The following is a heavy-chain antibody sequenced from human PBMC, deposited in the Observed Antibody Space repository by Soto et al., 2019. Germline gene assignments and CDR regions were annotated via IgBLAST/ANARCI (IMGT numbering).Heavy chain of an antibody. V-gene: IGHV3-23*01. Sequence: PGGSLRLSCAASVFAFIRNDMNWVRQRPGKGLEWVSNINYSGVSTYYSDAVKGRFTISRDNSKNILYLEMNSLKVDDTAVYYCVTDPNWEWGYWGKGGLVTVSS. CDR2: INYSGVST. CDR1: VFAFIRND. CDR3: VTDPNWEWGY. J-gene: IGHJ4*02. D-gene: IGHD1-1*01.